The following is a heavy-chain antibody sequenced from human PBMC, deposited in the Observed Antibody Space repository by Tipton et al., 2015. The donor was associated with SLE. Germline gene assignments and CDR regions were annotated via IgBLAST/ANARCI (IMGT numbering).Heavy chain of an antibody. CDR1: DYSISSGYY. Sequence: TLSLTCTVSDYSISSGYYWGWFRQSPGKGLEWIGSIYHNGITYYNPSLKSRVTISVDTSRNQFSLRLNSVIDADTAVYYCVRVEGAYDQYYFDSWGQGTLVTVSS. CDR3: VRVEGAYDQYYFDS. D-gene: IGHD5-12*01. CDR2: IYHNGIT. J-gene: IGHJ4*02. V-gene: IGHV4-38-2*02.